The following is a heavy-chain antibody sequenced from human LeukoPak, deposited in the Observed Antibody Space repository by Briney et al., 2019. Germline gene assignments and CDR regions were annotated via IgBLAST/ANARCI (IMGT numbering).Heavy chain of an antibody. CDR2: ISWNSGSI. CDR3: ARAVNYYDSSGPYYFDY. V-gene: IGHV3-9*01. J-gene: IGHJ4*02. D-gene: IGHD3-22*01. CDR1: GFTFDDYA. Sequence: SGGSLRLSCAASGFTFDDYAMHWVRQAPGKGLEWVSGISWNSGSIGYADSVKGRFTISRDNAKNSLYLQMNSLRAEDTALYYCARAVNYYDSSGPYYFDYWGQGTLVTVSS.